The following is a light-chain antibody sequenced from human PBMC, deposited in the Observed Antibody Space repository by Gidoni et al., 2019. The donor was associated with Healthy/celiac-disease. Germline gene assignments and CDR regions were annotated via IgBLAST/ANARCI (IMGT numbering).Light chain of an antibody. J-gene: IGKJ4*01. CDR1: QSVSSY. Sequence: EIVLTQSPATLSLSPGERATLSCRASQSVSSYLAWYQQKPGQAPRLLIYDASNRATGIPARFSGSGSGTDVTLTISSLEPEDFAVYYCQQRSNWPRTFGGXTKVEIK. CDR3: QQRSNWPRT. V-gene: IGKV3-11*01. CDR2: DAS.